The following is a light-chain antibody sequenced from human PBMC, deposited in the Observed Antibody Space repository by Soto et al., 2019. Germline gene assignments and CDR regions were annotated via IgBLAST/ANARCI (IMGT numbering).Light chain of an antibody. V-gene: IGKV3-20*01. CDR2: GAS. CDR3: KQYGSSPFT. CDR1: QSVSSSY. Sequence: EIVLTQSPGTLSLSPGERATLSCRASQSVSSSYLAWYQQKPGQAPRLLIYGASSRATGIPDRFSGSGSGTDFTLTISRLEPEDFAVYYCKQYGSSPFTFGGGTEVEIK. J-gene: IGKJ4*01.